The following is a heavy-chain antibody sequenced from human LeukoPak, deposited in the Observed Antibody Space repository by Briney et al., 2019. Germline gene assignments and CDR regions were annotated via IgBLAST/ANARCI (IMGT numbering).Heavy chain of an antibody. V-gene: IGHV3-74*01. Sequence: GTSLRLSCAASGFIFANYAMHWVRQAPGKGLEWVSRIKYDGSYTNYADSVKGRFTISRDNARNTLSLHMISLRAEDTAVYFCVRDGDAYNFDFWGQGVLVTVSS. CDR2: IKYDGSYT. D-gene: IGHD5-24*01. CDR1: GFIFANYA. CDR3: VRDGDAYNFDF. J-gene: IGHJ4*02.